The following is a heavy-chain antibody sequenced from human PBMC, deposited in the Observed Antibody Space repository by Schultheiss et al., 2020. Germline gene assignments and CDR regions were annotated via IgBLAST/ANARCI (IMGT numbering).Heavy chain of an antibody. J-gene: IGHJ4*02. CDR3: VRHRAVAGTHY. Sequence: GSLRLSCAVYGGSFSGYYWSWIRQPAGKGLEWIGSIYYSGSTYYNPSLKSRVTISVDTSKNQFSLKLSSVTAADTAVYYCVRHRAVAGTHYWGQGTLVTVSS. CDR2: IYYSGST. V-gene: IGHV4-59*05. CDR1: GGSFSGYY. D-gene: IGHD6-19*01.